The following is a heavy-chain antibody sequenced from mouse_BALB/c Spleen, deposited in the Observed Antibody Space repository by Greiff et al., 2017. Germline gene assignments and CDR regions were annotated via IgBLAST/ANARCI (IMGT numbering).Heavy chain of an antibody. CDR2: ISNLAYSI. CDR3: ARAMITTEYFDY. V-gene: IGHV5-15*02. D-gene: IGHD2-4*01. J-gene: IGHJ2*01. CDR1: GFTFSDYG. Sequence: EVQRVESGGGLVQPGGSRKLSCAASGFTFSDYGMAWVRQAPGKGPEWVAFISNLAYSIYYADTVTGRFTISRENAKNTLYLEMSSLRSEDTAMYYCARAMITTEYFDYWGQGTTLTVSS.